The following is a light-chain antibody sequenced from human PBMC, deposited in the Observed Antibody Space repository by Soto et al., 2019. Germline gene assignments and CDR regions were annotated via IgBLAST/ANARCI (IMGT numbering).Light chain of an antibody. V-gene: IGKV3D-20*02. CDR2: GTS. CDR1: QSVDSSY. Sequence: ETVVTQSPVTLSLSPGEGATLSCRASQSVDSSYLAWYQQKPGQAPRLLIHGTSNRASGIPDRFSGSGSGTDFTLTISRLEPEDFAVYYCHQRSSWPRTFGPGTKVEIK. CDR3: HQRSSWPRT. J-gene: IGKJ1*01.